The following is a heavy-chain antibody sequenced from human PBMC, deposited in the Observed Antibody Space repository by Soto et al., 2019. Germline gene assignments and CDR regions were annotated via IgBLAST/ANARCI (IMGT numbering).Heavy chain of an antibody. V-gene: IGHV4-31*03. J-gene: IGHJ4*02. CDR1: GGFISTGGYY. D-gene: IGHD3-9*01. Sequence: SETLSLTCTVSGGFISTGGYYWNWIRQHPGGGLEWIGYIHDSGSTYDNPSLRGRVTMSLDTSNNQFSLKLSSVTAADTAIYYCARFDPGPYYFDFWGRGTLVTVSS. CDR2: IHDSGST. CDR3: ARFDPGPYYFDF.